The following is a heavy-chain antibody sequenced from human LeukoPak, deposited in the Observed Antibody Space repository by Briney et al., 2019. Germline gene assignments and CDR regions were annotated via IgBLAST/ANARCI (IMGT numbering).Heavy chain of an antibody. CDR2: ISAYNGNT. CDR3: ATSMVRGVIGYFDY. D-gene: IGHD3-10*01. CDR1: GYTFTSYG. V-gene: IGHV1-18*01. Sequence: ASVKVSCKASGYTFTSYGISWVRQAPGQGLEWMGWISAYNGNTNYAQKLQGRVTMTTDTSTSTAYMELRSLRSEDTAVYYCATSMVRGVIGYFDYWGQGTLVTVSS. J-gene: IGHJ4*02.